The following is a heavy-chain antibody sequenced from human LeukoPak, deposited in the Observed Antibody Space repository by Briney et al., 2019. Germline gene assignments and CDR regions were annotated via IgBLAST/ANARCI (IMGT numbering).Heavy chain of an antibody. D-gene: IGHD3-22*01. J-gene: IGHJ4*02. V-gene: IGHV4-30-4*01. Sequence: PSETLSLTCTVSGGSISSGDYYWRWIRQPPGKGLEWIGYIYYSGSTYYNPSLKIRVTISVDTSKNQFSLKLSSVTAADTAVHYCARASSAYYYDSSGYYPFDYWGQGTLVTVSS. CDR2: IYYSGST. CDR3: ARASSAYYYDSSGYYPFDY. CDR1: GGSISSGDYY.